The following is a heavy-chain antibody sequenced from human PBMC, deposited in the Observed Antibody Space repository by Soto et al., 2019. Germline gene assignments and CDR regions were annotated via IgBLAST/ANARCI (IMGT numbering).Heavy chain of an antibody. CDR2: ISGSGGST. D-gene: IGHD3-16*01. J-gene: IGHJ6*02. Sequence: GGSLRLSCAASGFTFSSYAMSWVRQAPGKGLEWVSAISGSGGSTYYADSVKGRFTISRDNSKNTLYLQMNSLRAEDTAVYYCAKDPKWRITLGGMDVWGQGTTVTVSS. CDR3: AKDPKWRITLGGMDV. CDR1: GFTFSSYA. V-gene: IGHV3-23*01.